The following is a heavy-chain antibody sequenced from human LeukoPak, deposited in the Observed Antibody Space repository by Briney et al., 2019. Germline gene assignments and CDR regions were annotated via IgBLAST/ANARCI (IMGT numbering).Heavy chain of an antibody. CDR1: EYPFTGCY. CDR3: ARVRVGALDDALDI. D-gene: IGHD1-26*01. V-gene: IGHV1-2*02. CDR2: INPKSGGT. Sequence: ASVKVSCKASEYPFTGCYMRWVRQAPGQGLEWMGWINPKSGGTSYAQKFQGRVTMTRDTSISTAYMELSRMTSDDTAVYYCARVRVGALDDALDIWGQGTMVTVSS. J-gene: IGHJ3*02.